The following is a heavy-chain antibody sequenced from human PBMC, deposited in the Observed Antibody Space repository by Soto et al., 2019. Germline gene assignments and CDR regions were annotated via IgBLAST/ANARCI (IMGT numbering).Heavy chain of an antibody. Sequence: QITLKESGPTLVRPTQTLTLTCTFSGFSLSTTGVGVGWIRQPPGKALEWLALIYWDDDKRSSPSPKSSPPTTXAXXKNEVILTMTNMDPVDTARYYCAQSLPHYGLGRERGTWFDPWGQGTLVTVSS. V-gene: IGHV2-5*02. CDR2: IYWDDDK. CDR3: AQSLPHYGLGRERGTWFDP. D-gene: IGHD3-10*01. CDR1: GFSLSTTGVG. J-gene: IGHJ5*02.